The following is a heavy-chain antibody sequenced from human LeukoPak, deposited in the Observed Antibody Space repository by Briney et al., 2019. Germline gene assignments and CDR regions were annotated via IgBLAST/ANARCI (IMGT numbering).Heavy chain of an antibody. CDR3: ARLVGDVTTWDC. Sequence: GGSLRLSCAASGFTFSSYAMHWVRQAPGKGLEWVASIRQDESEKYYVDSVKGRFTTSRDNAKSSLYLQMNALRGEDTAVYYCARLVGDVTTWDCWGQGTLVTVSS. J-gene: IGHJ4*02. V-gene: IGHV3-7*03. CDR2: IRQDESEK. CDR1: GFTFSSYA. D-gene: IGHD1-26*01.